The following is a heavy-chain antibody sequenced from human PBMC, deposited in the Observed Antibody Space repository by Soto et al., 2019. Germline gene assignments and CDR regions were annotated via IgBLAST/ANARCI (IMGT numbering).Heavy chain of an antibody. CDR2: IYYSGST. Sequence: SETLSLTCTVSGGSISSSSYYWGWIRQPPGKGLEWIGSIYYSGSTYYNPSLKSRVTISVDTSKNQFSLKLSSVTAADTAVYYCASLHLGSPYYDFWSGYRLYYFDYWGQGTLVTVSS. CDR3: ASLHLGSPYYDFWSGYRLYYFDY. CDR1: GGSISSSSYY. J-gene: IGHJ4*02. V-gene: IGHV4-39*01. D-gene: IGHD3-3*01.